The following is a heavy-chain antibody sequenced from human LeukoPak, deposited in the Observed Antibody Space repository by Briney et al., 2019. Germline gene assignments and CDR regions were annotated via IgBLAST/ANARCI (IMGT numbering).Heavy chain of an antibody. D-gene: IGHD3-10*01. J-gene: IGHJ4*02. V-gene: IGHV3-21*01. CDR1: GFTFSSYS. CDR3: AREPPGELKVGNSFDY. Sequence: GGSLRLSCAASGFTFSSYSMNWVRQAPGKGLEWVSSISSSSSYIYYADSVKGRFTISRDNAKNTLYLQMNRLRAEDTAVYYCAREPPGELKVGNSFDYWGQGPRVTVSA. CDR2: ISSSSSYI.